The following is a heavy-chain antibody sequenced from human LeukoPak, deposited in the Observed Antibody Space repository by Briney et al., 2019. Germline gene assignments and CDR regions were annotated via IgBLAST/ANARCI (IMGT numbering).Heavy chain of an antibody. CDR2: MNPNSGNT. J-gene: IGHJ3*02. CDR1: GYTFTSYD. D-gene: IGHD3-10*01. V-gene: IGHV1-8*03. Sequence: ASVKVSCKASGYTFTSYDINWVRQATGQGLEWMGWMNPNSGNTGYAQKFQGRVTITRNTSISTAYMELSSLRSEDTAVYYCATGAGEIEDAFHIWGQGTMVTVSS. CDR3: ATGAGEIEDAFHI.